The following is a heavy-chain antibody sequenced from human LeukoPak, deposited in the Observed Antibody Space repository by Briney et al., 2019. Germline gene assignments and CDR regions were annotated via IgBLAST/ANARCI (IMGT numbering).Heavy chain of an antibody. D-gene: IGHD5-18*01. Sequence: GGSLRLSCAVSGLIFSRYATSWVRQAPGKGLEWVSAISESGSGTYYADSVKGRFTISRDNSKDTLPLQMNSLRAEDTAVYYCAKDIAQGYTFGSIEQDYWGQGTLVTVSS. CDR1: GLIFSRYA. J-gene: IGHJ4*02. CDR3: AKDIAQGYTFGSIEQDY. CDR2: ISESGSGT. V-gene: IGHV3-23*01.